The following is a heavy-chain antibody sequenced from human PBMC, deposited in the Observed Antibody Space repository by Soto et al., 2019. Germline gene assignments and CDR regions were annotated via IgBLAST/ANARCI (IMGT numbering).Heavy chain of an antibody. CDR3: ARVPFARLYDISGRNAFDI. Sequence: PSETLSLTCVVYGGSFSGYFWSWIRQPPGKGLEWIGEIDHSGSTNYNPSLKSRVTMSVDTSKNQFSLRLNSVTAADTAVYFCARVPFARLYDISGRNAFDIWGQGTMVTVSS. V-gene: IGHV4-34*01. CDR1: GGSFSGYF. D-gene: IGHD3-22*01. CDR2: IDHSGST. J-gene: IGHJ3*02.